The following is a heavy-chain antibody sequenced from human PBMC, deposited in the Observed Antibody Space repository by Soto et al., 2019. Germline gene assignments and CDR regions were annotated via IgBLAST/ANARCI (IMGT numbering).Heavy chain of an antibody. CDR3: ARDPNRNARVQYTWFTP. CDR2: IIPIFGTA. V-gene: IGHV1-69*13. D-gene: IGHD1-1*01. CDR1: GGAFSSYA. Sequence: GASVKVSCKGAGGAFSSYASSWVRQAPGQGLEWMGGIIPIFGTANYAQKFQGRVTITADESTSTAYMGLSSLRSEDTAVYYCARDPNRNARVQYTWFTPWGQGTLVTVS. J-gene: IGHJ5*02.